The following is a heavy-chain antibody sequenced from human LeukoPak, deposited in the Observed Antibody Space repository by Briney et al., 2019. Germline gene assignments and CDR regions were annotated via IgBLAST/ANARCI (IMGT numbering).Heavy chain of an antibody. J-gene: IGHJ5*02. Sequence: SETLSLTCTVSGGSIASGDYYWSWKRQPPGKGLEWIGYVYHSGSTYYNSSLKSQITISIDKYKNQFSLTVSSVTATDTALYYCASRAAARFDPWGQGILVTVSS. CDR3: ASRAAARFDP. D-gene: IGHD6-13*01. CDR1: GGSIASGDYY. CDR2: VYHSGST. V-gene: IGHV4-30-4*01.